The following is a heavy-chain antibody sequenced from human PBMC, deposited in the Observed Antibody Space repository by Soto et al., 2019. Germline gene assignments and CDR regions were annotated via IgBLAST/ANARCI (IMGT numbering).Heavy chain of an antibody. CDR1: GGSISSTTHY. V-gene: IGHV4-39*01. J-gene: IGHJ4*02. Sequence: NPSETLSLTCTVSGGSISSTTHYWGWIRQSPGKGLEWIGSVYYNGNMYYNPSLKSRVTMSVDTSKNQFSLDLRSVTAADTAVYYCARRKGYDGSTYYFDYWGQGILVTVSS. CDR3: ARRKGYDGSTYYFDY. D-gene: IGHD2-2*01. CDR2: VYYNGNM.